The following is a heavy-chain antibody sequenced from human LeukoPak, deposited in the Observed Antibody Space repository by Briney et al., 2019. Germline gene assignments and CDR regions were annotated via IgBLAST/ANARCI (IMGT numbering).Heavy chain of an antibody. CDR3: AIMYYDSSGYYSPEYFQH. J-gene: IGHJ1*01. Sequence: PGGSLRLSCAASGFTFSSYEMNWVRQAPGKGLEWVSYISSSGSTIYYADSVKGRFTISRDNAKNSLYLQMDSLRAEDTAVYYCAIMYYDSSGYYSPEYFQHWGQGTLVTVSS. V-gene: IGHV3-48*03. D-gene: IGHD3-22*01. CDR1: GFTFSSYE. CDR2: ISSSGSTI.